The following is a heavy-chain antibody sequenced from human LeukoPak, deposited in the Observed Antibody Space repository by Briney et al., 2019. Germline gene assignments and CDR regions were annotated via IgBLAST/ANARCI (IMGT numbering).Heavy chain of an antibody. CDR1: GYSISSGYY. D-gene: IGHD1-26*01. CDR2: IYSSGNT. Sequence: PSETLSLTCTVSGYSISSGYYWGWVRQPPGKGLEWIGNIYSSGNTYYNAFLKSRVTIYIDTSKNQFSLNLSSVTAADTAVYYCAKSGGSGLIDYWGQGTLVTVSS. CDR3: AKSGGSGLIDY. V-gene: IGHV4-38-2*02. J-gene: IGHJ4*02.